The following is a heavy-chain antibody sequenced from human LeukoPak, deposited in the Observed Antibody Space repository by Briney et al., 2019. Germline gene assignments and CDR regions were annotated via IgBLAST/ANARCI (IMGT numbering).Heavy chain of an antibody. Sequence: ASVKVSCKVSGYTLTELSMHWVRQAPGKGLEWMGGFDPEDGETIYAQKFQGRVTMTKGTSTDTAYMELSSLRSEDTAVYYCARSRGYCSSTSCYRGYYYGMDVWGQGTTVTVSS. V-gene: IGHV1-24*01. CDR2: FDPEDGET. D-gene: IGHD2-2*01. CDR1: GYTLTELS. J-gene: IGHJ6*02. CDR3: ARSRGYCSSTSCYRGYYYGMDV.